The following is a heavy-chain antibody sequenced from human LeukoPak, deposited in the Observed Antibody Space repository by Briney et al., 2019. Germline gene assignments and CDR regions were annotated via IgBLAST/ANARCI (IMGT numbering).Heavy chain of an antibody. V-gene: IGHV1-69*13. Sequence: SVKVSCKASGGTFSSYAISWVRQAPGQGLEWMGGIIPIFGTANYAQKFQGRVTITADESTSTAYMELSSLRSEDTAVYYCARGGAAYCGGDCYFDYWGQGTLVTVSS. CDR2: IIPIFGTA. J-gene: IGHJ4*02. CDR3: ARGGAAYCGGDCYFDY. CDR1: GGTFSSYA. D-gene: IGHD2-21*02.